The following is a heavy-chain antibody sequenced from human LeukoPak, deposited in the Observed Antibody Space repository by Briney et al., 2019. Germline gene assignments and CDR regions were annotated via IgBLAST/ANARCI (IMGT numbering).Heavy chain of an antibody. D-gene: IGHD6-19*01. CDR2: IQSETDGGTT. CDR3: TTSPQWLEN. V-gene: IGHV3-15*01. J-gene: IGHJ4*02. CDR1: GFSFSHAW. Sequence: GETLRLSCAASGFSFSHAWMTWVRQAPGKGLEWIGRIQSETDGGTTDYAAPVKGRFTISRDDSKNMLYLQMNSLKNEDTAVYYCTTSPQWLENWGQGTLVTVS.